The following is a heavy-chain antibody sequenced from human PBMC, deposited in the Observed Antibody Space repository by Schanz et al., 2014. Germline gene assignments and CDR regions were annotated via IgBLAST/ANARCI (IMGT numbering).Heavy chain of an antibody. J-gene: IGHJ4*02. CDR2: ISYHGSEK. CDR1: GFTFSSYG. Sequence: QVHLVESGGGVVQPGRSLRLSCAASGFTFSSYGMHWVRQVPGRGLEWVAVISYHGSEKYYADSVKGRFTISRDNSKNTLYLQMNSLRTEDTAVYFCAKSYDTSGYSGFDYWGQGTLVTVSS. V-gene: IGHV3-30*18. CDR3: AKSYDTSGYSGFDY. D-gene: IGHD3-22*01.